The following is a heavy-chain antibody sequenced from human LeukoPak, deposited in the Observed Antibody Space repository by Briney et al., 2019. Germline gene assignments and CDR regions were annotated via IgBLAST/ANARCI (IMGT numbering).Heavy chain of an antibody. J-gene: IGHJ6*02. V-gene: IGHV1-2*02. CDR2: INPNSGGT. CDR1: GYTFTRYY. CDR3: ARERLPAYYYYYGMDV. Sequence: GASVKVSCKASGYTFTRYYMHWVRQAPGQGLEWMGWINPNSGGTNYAQKFQGRVTMTRDTSISTAYMELSRLRSDDTAVYYCARERLPAYYYYYGMDVWGQGTTVTVSS. D-gene: IGHD6-25*01.